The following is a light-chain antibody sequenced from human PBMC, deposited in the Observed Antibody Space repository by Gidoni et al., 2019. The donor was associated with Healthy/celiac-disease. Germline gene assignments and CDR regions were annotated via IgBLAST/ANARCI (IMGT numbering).Light chain of an antibody. CDR3: QAWDSFTTVV. CDR1: KLGDKY. V-gene: IGLV3-1*01. Sequence: SYELTQPPSVSVSPGQTASITCSGDKLGDKYACWYQQTPGQSPVLVIYQDSKRPSGIPERFSGSTSGNTATLTISGTQAMDEADYYCQAWDSFTTVVFGGGTKLTV. CDR2: QDS. J-gene: IGLJ2*01.